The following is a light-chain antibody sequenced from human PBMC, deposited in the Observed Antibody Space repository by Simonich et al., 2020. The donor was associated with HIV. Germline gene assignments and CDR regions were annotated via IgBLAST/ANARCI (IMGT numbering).Light chain of an antibody. CDR1: ICSIASNY. CDR2: EDN. CDR3: QSYDSSNQGV. V-gene: IGLV6-57*03. Sequence: FMLTQPHSVSESPGKTVTISCTRGICSIASNYVHWYQQRPGSAPTTVIYEDNQRPSGVPDRFSGSIDSSSNSASLIISGLKTEDEADYYCQSYDSSNQGVFGGGTKLTVL. J-gene: IGLJ3*02.